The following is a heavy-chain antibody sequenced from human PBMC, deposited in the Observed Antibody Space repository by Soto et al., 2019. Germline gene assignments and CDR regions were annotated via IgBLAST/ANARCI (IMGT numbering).Heavy chain of an antibody. CDR3: TRGGAVPGRRGFDP. J-gene: IGHJ5*02. CDR2: TKSKAYGGKT. D-gene: IGHD6-19*01. Sequence: EVQLVESGGGLVQPGRSLRLSCTVSGFTFGDYLMSWFRQAPGKGLEWVGFTKSKAYGGKTEYAASVKDRFTISRDGSKSIAYLQMISLKTEDTAVYYCTRGGAVPGRRGFDPWGQGTRVTFSS. CDR1: GFTFGDYL. V-gene: IGHV3-49*01.